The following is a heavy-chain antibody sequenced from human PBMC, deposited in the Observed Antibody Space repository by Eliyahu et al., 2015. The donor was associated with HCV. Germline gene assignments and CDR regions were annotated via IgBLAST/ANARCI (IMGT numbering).Heavy chain of an antibody. CDR2: ISYDGSNK. CDR3: AKDGGHRAAAGTLFDY. Sequence: QVQLVESGGGVVQPGRSLRLSCAASGFPFSSYGMHWVRQAPGKGLEWVAVISYDGSNKYYADSVKGRFTISRDNSKNTLYLQMNSLRAEDTAVYYCAKDGGHRAAAGTLFDYWGQGTLVTVSS. J-gene: IGHJ4*02. V-gene: IGHV3-30*18. D-gene: IGHD6-13*01. CDR1: GFPFSSYG.